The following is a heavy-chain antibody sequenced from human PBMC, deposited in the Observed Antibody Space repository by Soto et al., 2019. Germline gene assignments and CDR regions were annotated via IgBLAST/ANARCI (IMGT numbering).Heavy chain of an antibody. CDR1: GYTFTSYG. J-gene: IGHJ4*02. Sequence: ASVKVSCKASGYTFTSYGISWVRQAPGQGLEWMGWISAYNGNTNYAQKLQGRVTMTTDTSTSTAYMELRSLRSDDTAVYYCARTYYYDSSGYPDYWGPGTLVTVSS. V-gene: IGHV1-18*01. CDR3: ARTYYYDSSGYPDY. CDR2: ISAYNGNT. D-gene: IGHD3-22*01.